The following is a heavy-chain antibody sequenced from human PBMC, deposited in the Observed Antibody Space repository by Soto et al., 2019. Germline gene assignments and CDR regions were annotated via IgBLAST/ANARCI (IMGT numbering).Heavy chain of an antibody. Sequence: GGSLRLSCAASGFTFSSYAMSWVRQAPGKGLEWVSAISGSGGSTYYADSVKGRFTISRDNSKNTLYLQMNSLRAEDTAVYYCAKYDFWSGYYWTHAAFDIWGQGTMVTVSS. CDR3: AKYDFWSGYYWTHAAFDI. V-gene: IGHV3-23*01. J-gene: IGHJ3*02. CDR2: ISGSGGST. CDR1: GFTFSSYA. D-gene: IGHD3-3*01.